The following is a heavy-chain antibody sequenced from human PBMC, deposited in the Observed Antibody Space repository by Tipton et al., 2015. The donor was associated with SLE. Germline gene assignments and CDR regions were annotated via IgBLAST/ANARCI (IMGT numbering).Heavy chain of an antibody. CDR3: ARGYCSGGSCSYWYFDL. D-gene: IGHD2-15*01. Sequence: TLSLTCTVSGGSISSHYWSWIRQPPGKGLEWIGYIYYSGSTNYNPSLKSRVTISVDTSKNQFSLKLSSVTAADTAVYYCARGYCSGGSCSYWYFDLWGRGTLVTVSS. CDR1: GGSISSHY. V-gene: IGHV4-59*11. J-gene: IGHJ2*01. CDR2: IYYSGST.